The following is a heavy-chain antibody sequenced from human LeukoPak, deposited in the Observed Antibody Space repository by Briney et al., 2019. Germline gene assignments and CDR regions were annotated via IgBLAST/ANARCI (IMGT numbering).Heavy chain of an antibody. V-gene: IGHV3-74*01. CDR3: ARDHDAVGTTIDH. D-gene: IGHD1-14*01. J-gene: IGHJ4*02. CDR1: GFTFSSYW. Sequence: GGSLRLSCAASGFTFSSYWMHWVRQAPGEGLVCVSRIKSDGSVTWYADSVKGRFTISRDNAKNMLYLQMNSLRDEDTAVYFCARDHDAVGTTIDHWGQGTLVTVSS. CDR2: IKSDGSVT.